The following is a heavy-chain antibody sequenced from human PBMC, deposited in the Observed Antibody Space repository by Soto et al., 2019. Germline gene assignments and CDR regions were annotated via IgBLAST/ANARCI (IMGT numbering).Heavy chain of an antibody. J-gene: IGHJ5*02. Sequence: ASVKVCCKASGDTFTSYCSSWVRQAPGQRLEWMGWISAYNGNTNYAQKLQGRVTMTTDTSTSTAYMELRSLRSDDTAVYYCARAIAAAGTGVYPWFDPWGQGTLVTVSS. V-gene: IGHV1-18*01. CDR3: ARAIAAAGTGVYPWFDP. D-gene: IGHD6-13*01. CDR1: GDTFTSYC. CDR2: ISAYNGNT.